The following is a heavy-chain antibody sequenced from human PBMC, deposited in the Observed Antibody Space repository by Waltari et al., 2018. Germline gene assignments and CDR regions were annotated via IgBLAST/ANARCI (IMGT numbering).Heavy chain of an antibody. CDR2: IKSKTDGGTT. CDR1: GFTFSNAW. J-gene: IGHJ6*03. D-gene: IGHD5-12*01. Sequence: EVQLVESGGGLVKPGGSLRLSCAASGFTFSNAWMSWVRQAPGKGLEWVGRIKSKTDGGTTDYSEPVKGRFTISRDDSKNTLYLQMNSLKTEDTAVYYCTTRSGYDSIYYYYYMDVWGKGTTVTISS. V-gene: IGHV3-15*01. CDR3: TTRSGYDSIYYYYYMDV.